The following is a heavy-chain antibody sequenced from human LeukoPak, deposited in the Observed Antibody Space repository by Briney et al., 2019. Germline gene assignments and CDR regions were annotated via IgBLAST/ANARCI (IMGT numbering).Heavy chain of an antibody. CDR3: ARAGFSDPYYDSSGYYSTKYYFDY. D-gene: IGHD3-22*01. CDR2: IIPIFGTA. J-gene: IGHJ4*02. Sequence: ASVKVSCKASGGTFSSYAISWVRQAPGQGLEWMGGIIPIFGTANYAQKFQGRVTITADESTSTAYMELSSLRSEDTAVYYCARAGFSDPYYDSSGYYSTKYYFDYWGQGTLVTVSS. CDR1: GGTFSSYA. V-gene: IGHV1-69*13.